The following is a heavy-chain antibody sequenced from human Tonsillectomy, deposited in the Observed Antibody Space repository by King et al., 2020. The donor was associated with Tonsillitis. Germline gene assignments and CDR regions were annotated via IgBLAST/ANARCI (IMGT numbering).Heavy chain of an antibody. V-gene: IGHV3-33*08. CDR1: GFIFSRDG. Sequence: VQLVESGGGVVQPGRSLRLSCAASGFIFSRDGMHWVRQAPGKGLEWVAFIWYDGTNNYYADSVKGRFTISRDNSKNTLYLQMNSLRAVNTAEYYCVRDEQWLTRGVFDIWGQGKMVTVSS. CDR2: IWYDGTNN. J-gene: IGHJ3*02. D-gene: IGHD6-19*01. CDR3: VRDEQWLTRGVFDI.